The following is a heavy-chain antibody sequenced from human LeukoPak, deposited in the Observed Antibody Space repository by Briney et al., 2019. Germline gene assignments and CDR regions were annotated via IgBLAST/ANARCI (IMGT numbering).Heavy chain of an antibody. CDR1: GYTFTRYA. CDR3: ARHDNDDDFDY. V-gene: IGHV7-4-1*02. D-gene: IGHD3-16*01. Sequence: GASVKVSCKASGYTFTRYAINWLRQAPGQGLEWMGWINMYTANPAYAQGFTERFVFSLDTSVTTAYLQISNLKTEDTAAYYCARHDNDDDFDYWGQGTLVTVSS. CDR2: INMYTANP. J-gene: IGHJ4*02.